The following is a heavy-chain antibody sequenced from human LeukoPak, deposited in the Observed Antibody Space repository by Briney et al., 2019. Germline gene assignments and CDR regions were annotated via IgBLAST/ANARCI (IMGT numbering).Heavy chain of an antibody. V-gene: IGHV4-39*01. D-gene: IGHD5-18*01. CDR2: FYYGGNT. Sequence: SETLSLTCTVSGGSISSSNHYWGWIRQPPGKGLEWLGSFYYGGNTYYNPSLKSRVTISVDTSKNQFSLKLTSVTAADTAVYYCVRHLGYSYGPGDYWGQGTLVTVSS. CDR1: GGSISSSNHY. J-gene: IGHJ4*02. CDR3: VRHLGYSYGPGDY.